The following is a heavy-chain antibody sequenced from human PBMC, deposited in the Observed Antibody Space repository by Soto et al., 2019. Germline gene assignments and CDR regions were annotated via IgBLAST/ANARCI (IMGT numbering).Heavy chain of an antibody. CDR3: SRGIDPHKGGRP. Sequence: QVQLHQWGAGLLKPSETLSLTCAVHSGSFSSYYCTWTRQPPGKGLEWIVEIHPSGDTDYNPSLRNRVTISLDTYKCQFSLRLTSVTAADTAVYFCSRGIDPHKGGRPWGQGTRVTVSS. J-gene: IGHJ5*02. CDR1: SGSFSSYY. CDR2: IHPSGDT. V-gene: IGHV4-34*01. D-gene: IGHD3-16*01.